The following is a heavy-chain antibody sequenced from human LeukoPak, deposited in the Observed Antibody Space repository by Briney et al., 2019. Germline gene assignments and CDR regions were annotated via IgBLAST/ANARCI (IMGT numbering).Heavy chain of an antibody. J-gene: IGHJ4*02. Sequence: GGSLRLSCAASGFSFSTYTMKWVRQARGKGLDGVSYFSSSSSTKYYADSVKGRFTISRDNANNSLYLQMNSLREEDTAVYYCARARRYRSSWYHDYWGQGSLVTVSS. CDR1: GFSFSTYT. D-gene: IGHD6-13*01. CDR2: FSSSSSTK. CDR3: ARARRYRSSWYHDY. V-gene: IGHV3-48*02.